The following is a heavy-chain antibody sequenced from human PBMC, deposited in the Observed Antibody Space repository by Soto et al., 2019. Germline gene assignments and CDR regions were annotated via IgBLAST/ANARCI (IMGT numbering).Heavy chain of an antibody. CDR3: AKDSPYSSSWAPFDY. J-gene: IGHJ4*02. CDR1: GFTFSSYA. D-gene: IGHD6-13*01. CDR2: ISGSGAST. V-gene: IGHV3-23*01. Sequence: GGSLRLSCAASGFTFSSYAMSWVRQAPGKGLEWVSGISGSGASTYYADSVKGRFTISRDNAKNTLFLQMNSLRAEDTAVYCCAKDSPYSSSWAPFDYWGQGTLVTVSS.